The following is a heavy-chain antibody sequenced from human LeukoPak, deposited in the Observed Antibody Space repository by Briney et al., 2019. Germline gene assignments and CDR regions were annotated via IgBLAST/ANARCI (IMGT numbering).Heavy chain of an antibody. CDR3: ARGVVVPAASDPYWYFDL. CDR2: IYTSGST. V-gene: IGHV4-4*07. CDR1: GGSISSYY. D-gene: IGHD2-2*01. Sequence: SETLSLTCTVSGGSISSYYWSWIRQPAGKGLEWIGRIYTSGSTNYNPSLKSRVTVSVDTSKNQFSLKLSSVTAADTAVYYCARGVVVPAASDPYWYFDLWGRGTLVTVSS. J-gene: IGHJ2*01.